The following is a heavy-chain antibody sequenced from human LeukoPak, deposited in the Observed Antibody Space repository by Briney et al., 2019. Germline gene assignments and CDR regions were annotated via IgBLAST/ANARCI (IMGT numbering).Heavy chain of an antibody. J-gene: IGHJ5*02. Sequence: GGSLRLSCAASGFTFSSYSMNWVRQAPGKGLEWVSSISSSSSYTHYADSAKGRFTISRDNAKNSLYLQMNSLRAEDAAVYYCARDRGSGSYHNAAYNWFDPWGQGTLVTVSS. CDR3: ARDRGSGSYHNAAYNWFDP. CDR1: GFTFSSYS. D-gene: IGHD3-10*01. CDR2: ISSSSSYT. V-gene: IGHV3-21*01.